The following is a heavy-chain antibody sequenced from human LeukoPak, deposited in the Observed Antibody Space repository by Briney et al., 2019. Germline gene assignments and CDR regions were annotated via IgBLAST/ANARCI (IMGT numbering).Heavy chain of an antibody. Sequence: SETLSLTCTVSGGSLSGNYWSWLRQPPGKGLEWIGRIYTSGSTNYNPSLKSRVTISVDTSKNQFSLKLSSVTAADTAVYYCARVGMTFRYFDLWGRGTLVTVSS. CDR3: ARVGMTFRYFDL. J-gene: IGHJ2*01. V-gene: IGHV4-4*07. CDR1: GGSLSGNY. CDR2: IYTSGST. D-gene: IGHD1-26*01.